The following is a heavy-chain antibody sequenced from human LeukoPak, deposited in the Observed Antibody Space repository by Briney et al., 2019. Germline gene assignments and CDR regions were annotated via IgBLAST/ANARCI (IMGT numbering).Heavy chain of an antibody. CDR1: GGTFSSCA. Sequence: SVKVSCKACGGTFSSCAISWVRQAPGQGLEWMGGIIPIFGTANYAQKFQGRVTITADESTSTAYMGLSSLRSEDTAVYYWAGGGGYNHFDYWGQGTLVTVSS. CDR2: IIPIFGTA. J-gene: IGHJ4*02. D-gene: IGHD5-24*01. CDR3: AGGGGYNHFDY. V-gene: IGHV1-69*01.